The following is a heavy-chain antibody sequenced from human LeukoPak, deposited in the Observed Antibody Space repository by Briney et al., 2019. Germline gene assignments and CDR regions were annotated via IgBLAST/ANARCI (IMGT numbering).Heavy chain of an antibody. J-gene: IGHJ4*02. D-gene: IGHD3-9*01. CDR1: GGSVSSSLNY. CDR2: TYYTGST. CDR3: ARLTKGRYFDYIFDY. Sequence: SETLSLTCTVSGGSVSSSLNYWGWIRQPPGKGLEWIGNTYYTGSTYSNPTLKSRLTMSVGTSKNQFSLKLSSVTAADTAVYYCARLTKGRYFDYIFDYWGQGTLLTVSS. V-gene: IGHV4-39*01.